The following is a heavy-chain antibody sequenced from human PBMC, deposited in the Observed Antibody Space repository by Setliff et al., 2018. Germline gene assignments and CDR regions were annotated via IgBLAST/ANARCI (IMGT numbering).Heavy chain of an antibody. Sequence: ASVKVSCKASGYTFTSHAMHWVRQAPGQGLEWMGWISAYNGNTNYAQRFQGRVTMTTDTSTSTAYMELRSLRSDDTAVYYCARAEYTSSSLYYYMDVWGKGTTVTVSS. CDR3: ARAEYTSSSLYYYMDV. V-gene: IGHV1-18*01. CDR1: GYTFTSHA. J-gene: IGHJ6*03. CDR2: ISAYNGNT. D-gene: IGHD6-6*01.